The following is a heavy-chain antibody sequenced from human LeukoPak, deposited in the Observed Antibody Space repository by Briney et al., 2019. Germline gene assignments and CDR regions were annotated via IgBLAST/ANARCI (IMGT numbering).Heavy chain of an antibody. J-gene: IGHJ4*02. CDR1: GVSISSDNYY. CDR2: IYYNGNT. D-gene: IGHD6-19*01. CDR3: ATPRGYSSGWSGIYDY. Sequence: PSETLSITCTVSGVSISSDNYYWSWIRQPPGKGLEWIGYIYYNGNTKYNPSLKSRVSISVDTSKNQFSLKLSSVTAADTAVYYCATPRGYSSGWSGIYDYWGQGTLVIVSS. V-gene: IGHV4-61*01.